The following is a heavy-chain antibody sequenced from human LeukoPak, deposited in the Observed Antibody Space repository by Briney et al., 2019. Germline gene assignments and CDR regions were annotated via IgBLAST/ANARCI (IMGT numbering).Heavy chain of an antibody. CDR1: GASISSTSYY. J-gene: IGHJ4*02. Sequence: RTSETLSLTCTVSGASISSTSYYWGWIRQPPGKGLEWIGSTYYRGTTYYNPSLKSRVTISVDTSKNQFSLKLSSVTAADTAVYYCARTQADLLLRYFDWSIRDPFDYWGQGTLVTVSS. V-gene: IGHV4-39*07. CDR2: TYYRGTT. D-gene: IGHD3-9*01. CDR3: ARTQADLLLRYFDWSIRDPFDY.